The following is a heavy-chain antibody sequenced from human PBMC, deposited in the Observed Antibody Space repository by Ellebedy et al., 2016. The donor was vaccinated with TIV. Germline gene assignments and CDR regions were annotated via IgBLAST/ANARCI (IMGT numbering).Heavy chain of an antibody. CDR1: GVAFSSYV. J-gene: IGHJ4*02. CDR3: ARTITMIVVVWDPLDY. D-gene: IGHD3-22*01. CDR2: IGTGGDT. Sequence: PGGSLRLSCAASGVAFSSYVLHWVRRAPGKGPEWVSAIGTGGDTYYADSVMGRFTISRDNAKKSLYLQMNSLIAEDMAVYYCARTITMIVVVWDPLDYWGQGTLVTVSS. V-gene: IGHV3-47*02.